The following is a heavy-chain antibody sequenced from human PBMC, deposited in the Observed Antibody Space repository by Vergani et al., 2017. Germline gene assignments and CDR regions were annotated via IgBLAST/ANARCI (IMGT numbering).Heavy chain of an antibody. Sequence: HVQLVQSGAEVKKPGASVKVSCKASGYTFTSYDIHWVRQATGQGLEWMGWMNPNSGNTGYAQKFQGRVTITRNTSISTAYMELSSLRSEDTAVYYCARNYYDSSGYYYNWFDPWGQGTLVTVSS. CDR1: GYTFTSYD. J-gene: IGHJ5*02. V-gene: IGHV1-8*03. CDR2: MNPNSGNT. CDR3: ARNYYDSSGYYYNWFDP. D-gene: IGHD3-22*01.